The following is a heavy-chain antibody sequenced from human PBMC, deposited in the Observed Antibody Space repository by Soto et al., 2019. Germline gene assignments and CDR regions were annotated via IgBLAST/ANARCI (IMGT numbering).Heavy chain of an antibody. CDR1: GGSISSGGYS. CDR2: IYHSGST. D-gene: IGHD4-17*01. J-gene: IGHJ4*02. Sequence: QLQLQESGSGLVKPSQTLSLTCAVSGGSISSGGYSWSWIRQPPGKGLEWIGYIYHSGSTYYNPSLKSRVTISVDRSKNQFSLKLSSVTAEDTAVYYCAGDDDYGDYGFDYWGQGTLVTVSS. CDR3: AGDDDYGDYGFDY. V-gene: IGHV4-30-2*01.